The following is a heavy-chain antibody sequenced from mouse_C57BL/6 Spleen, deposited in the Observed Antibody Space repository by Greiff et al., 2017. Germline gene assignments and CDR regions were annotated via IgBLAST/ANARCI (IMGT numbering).Heavy chain of an antibody. CDR2: IWSGGST. CDR1: GFSLTSYG. Sequence: QVQLQQSGPGLVQPSQSLSITCTVSGFSLTSYGVHWVRQSPGKGLEWLGVIWSGGSTAYNAAFISRLSISKDNSKSQVFFKMNSLQADDTARYYCARTGRTSVDVWGQGTTLTVSS. CDR3: ARTGRTSVDV. V-gene: IGHV2-2*01. J-gene: IGHJ2*01. D-gene: IGHD3-3*01.